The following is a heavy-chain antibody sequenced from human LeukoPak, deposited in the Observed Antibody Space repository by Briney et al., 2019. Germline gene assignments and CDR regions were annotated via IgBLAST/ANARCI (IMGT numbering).Heavy chain of an antibody. J-gene: IGHJ4*02. D-gene: IGHD7-27*01. CDR2: INPNSGGT. CDR3: ARVLGTGGFLGY. Sequence: ASVKVSCKASGYTFTGYYMHWVRQAPGQGLEWMGWINPNSGGTNYAQEFQGRVTMTRDTSISTAYMELSRLRSDDTAVYYCARVLGTGGFLGYWGQGTLVTVSS. V-gene: IGHV1-2*02. CDR1: GYTFTGYY.